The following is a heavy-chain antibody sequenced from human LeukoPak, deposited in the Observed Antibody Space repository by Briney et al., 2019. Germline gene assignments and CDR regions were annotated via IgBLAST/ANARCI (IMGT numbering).Heavy chain of an antibody. J-gene: IGHJ5*02. CDR2: INPNSGGT. V-gene: IGHV1-2*02. CDR1: GYTFTGYY. Sequence: ASVKVSCKASGYTFTGYYIHWVRQAPGQGLEWMGWINPNSGGTNYAQKFQGRVTMTRDTSISTAYMELSSLISDDTAVYYCARDPGPNWFDPWGQGTLVTVSS. CDR3: ARDPGPNWFDP.